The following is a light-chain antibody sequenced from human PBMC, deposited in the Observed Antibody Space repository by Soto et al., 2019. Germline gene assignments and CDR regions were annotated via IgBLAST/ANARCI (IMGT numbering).Light chain of an antibody. Sequence: QSALTQPPSASRSPGQSVIISCTGTSSDVGGYNYVSWYQQHPGKAPKLIIYEVTKRPSGVPYRFSGSKSGNTASLTVSGPQTEDEADYYCSSYGGFNNVLFGGGTKLTVL. CDR1: SSDVGGYNY. CDR3: SSYGGFNNVL. V-gene: IGLV2-8*02. J-gene: IGLJ2*01. CDR2: EVT.